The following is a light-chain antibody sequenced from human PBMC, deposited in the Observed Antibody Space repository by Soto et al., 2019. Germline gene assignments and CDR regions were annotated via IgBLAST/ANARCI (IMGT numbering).Light chain of an antibody. V-gene: IGKV3D-11*02. CDR2: DAS. CDR3: HQRQYWPPIT. CDR1: RSVSVY. J-gene: IGKJ5*01. Sequence: VVLTQSPATLSLSPWERATLSCRTSRSVSVYLDWYQQKPGQAPRLLIADASNRATGIPARFSGSGPGTDFTLPISSLEPEDFAVYYCHQRQYWPPITFGQGTRLEIK.